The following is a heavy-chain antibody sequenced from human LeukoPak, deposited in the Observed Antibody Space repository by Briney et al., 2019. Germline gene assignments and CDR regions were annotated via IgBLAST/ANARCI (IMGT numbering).Heavy chain of an antibody. CDR2: ISGSGGST. D-gene: IGHD3-22*01. CDR3: AKDLSGYYDSSGYFDY. Sequence: GGSLRLSYAASGFTFSSYAMSWVRQAPGKGLEWVSAISGSGGSTYYADSVKGRFTISRDNSKNTLYLQMNSLRAEDTAVYYCAKDLSGYYDSSGYFDYWGQGTLVTVSS. CDR1: GFTFSSYA. V-gene: IGHV3-23*01. J-gene: IGHJ4*02.